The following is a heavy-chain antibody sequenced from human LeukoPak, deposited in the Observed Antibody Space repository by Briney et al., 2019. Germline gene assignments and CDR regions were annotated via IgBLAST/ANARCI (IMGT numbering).Heavy chain of an antibody. V-gene: IGHV3-30*14. D-gene: IGHD6-19*01. Sequence: GGSLRLSCAASGFSSSGHAMHWVRQAPGKGLEWVAVISYDGSNNYFADSVKGRFTVSRDNSKNTLYLQMNSLRAEDTAVYYCARDRYSSGWFRTDYWGQGTLVTVSS. J-gene: IGHJ4*02. CDR2: ISYDGSNN. CDR1: GFSSSGHA. CDR3: ARDRYSSGWFRTDY.